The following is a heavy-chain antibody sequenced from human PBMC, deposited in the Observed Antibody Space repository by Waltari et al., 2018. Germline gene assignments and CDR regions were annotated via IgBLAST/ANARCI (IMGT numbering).Heavy chain of an antibody. CDR2: IKRDGTER. CDR1: GFRFGSYW. Sequence: EVQLVESGGDLVQPGGSLRLSCEASGFRFGSYWMSWVRQAPGKGLEWLANIKRDGTERYYVDSVKGRFTVSRDNAKNSVYLQMNGLRGEDTAIYYCAKYGDYYLDVWGQGTTVTVSS. CDR3: AKYGDYYLDV. D-gene: IGHD2-8*01. J-gene: IGHJ6*03. V-gene: IGHV3-7*01.